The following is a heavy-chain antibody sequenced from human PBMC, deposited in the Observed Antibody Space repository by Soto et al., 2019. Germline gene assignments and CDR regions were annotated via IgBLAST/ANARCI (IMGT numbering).Heavy chain of an antibody. Sequence: SETLSLTCTVSGASINSRDYFWGWIRQVPGKGPEWLGTITSRGDTFDSPSLKSRVIMSLDTSKNQFSLRLTSVTDTDTAVYFCAREATSGESFSYFFDLWGPGAPVTVSS. CDR1: GASINSRDYF. CDR3: AREATSGESFSYFFDL. D-gene: IGHD2-2*01. V-gene: IGHV4-39*07. J-gene: IGHJ4*02. CDR2: ITSRGDT.